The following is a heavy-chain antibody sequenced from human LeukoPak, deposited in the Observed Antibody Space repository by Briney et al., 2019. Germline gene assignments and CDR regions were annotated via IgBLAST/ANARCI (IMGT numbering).Heavy chain of an antibody. J-gene: IGHJ4*02. CDR3: ARAGEFLYYFDY. V-gene: IGHV3-23*01. CDR2: ISGSGGST. D-gene: IGHD2-21*01. Sequence: GGSLRLSCAASGFTFSSYVMSWVRQAPGKGLEWVSGISGSGGSTYYAGSVKGRFTISRDNSNNTLYLQMNSLRAEDTAVYYCARAGEFLYYFDYWGQGTLVTVSS. CDR1: GFTFSSYV.